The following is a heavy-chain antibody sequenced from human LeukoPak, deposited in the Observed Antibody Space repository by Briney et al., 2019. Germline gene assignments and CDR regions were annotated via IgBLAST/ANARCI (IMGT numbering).Heavy chain of an antibody. D-gene: IGHD3-22*01. V-gene: IGHV4-59*01. Sequence: SETLSLTCTVSVGSISSYYWSWIRQPPGNGREWIGYIYYSGSTNYNPSLKSRVTISVDTSKNQFSLKLSSVTAADTAVYYCARGGYYDSSGPFDYWGQGTLVTVSS. CDR2: IYYSGST. J-gene: IGHJ4*02. CDR1: VGSISSYY. CDR3: ARGGYYDSSGPFDY.